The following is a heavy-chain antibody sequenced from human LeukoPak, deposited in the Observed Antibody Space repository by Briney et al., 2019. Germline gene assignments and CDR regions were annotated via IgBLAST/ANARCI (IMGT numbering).Heavy chain of an antibody. J-gene: IGHJ3*02. V-gene: IGHV4-39*01. CDR2: IYYSGST. Sequence: SETLSLTCTVSGGSISSSSYYWGWIRQPPGKGLEWIGSIYYSGSTYYNPSLKSRVTISADTSKNQFSLKLSSVTAADTAVYYCATGARITTSAFDIWGQGTMVTVSS. D-gene: IGHD1-20*01. CDR3: ATGARITTSAFDI. CDR1: GGSISSSSYY.